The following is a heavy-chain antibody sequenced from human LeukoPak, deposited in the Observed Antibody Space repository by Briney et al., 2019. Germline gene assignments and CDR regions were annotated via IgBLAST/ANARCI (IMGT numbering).Heavy chain of an antibody. D-gene: IGHD5-12*01. CDR1: GFTFSSYW. CDR3: ARVEASGYDYGAFDY. CDR2: IKQDGSEK. J-gene: IGHJ4*02. Sequence: GGSLRLSCAASGFTFSSYWMSWVRQAPGKGLEWVANIKQDGSEKYYVDSVKGRFTISRDSAKNSLYLQMNSLRAEDTAVYYCARVEASGYDYGAFDYWGQGTLVTVSS. V-gene: IGHV3-7*01.